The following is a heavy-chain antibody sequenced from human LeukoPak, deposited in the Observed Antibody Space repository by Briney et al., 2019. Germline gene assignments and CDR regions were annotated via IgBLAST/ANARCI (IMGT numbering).Heavy chain of an antibody. J-gene: IGHJ3*02. Sequence: ASAKVSCKASGGTFSSYAISWVRQAPGQGLEWMGRIIPIFGTANYAQKFQGRVTITTDESTSTAYMELGSLRSEDTAVYYCARDRHPHYYDSSGYTNAFDIWGQGTMVTVSS. D-gene: IGHD3-22*01. CDR1: GGTFSSYA. CDR3: ARDRHPHYYDSSGYTNAFDI. CDR2: IIPIFGTA. V-gene: IGHV1-69*05.